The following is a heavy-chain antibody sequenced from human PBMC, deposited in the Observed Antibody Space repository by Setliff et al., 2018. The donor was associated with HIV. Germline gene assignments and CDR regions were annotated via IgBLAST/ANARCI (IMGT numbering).Heavy chain of an antibody. V-gene: IGHV4-59*08. CDR3: AGHSPNVGVRGDAFDI. Sequence: LSLTCTVSGGSISSHYWIWIRQPPGKGLEWTGYIHYSGATNYNPSLKSRVTISLDTSRTQFSLRLSSVTAADTAVYYCAGHSPNVGVRGDAFDIWGQGTVVTVSS. CDR2: IHYSGAT. J-gene: IGHJ3*02. D-gene: IGHD2-8*01. CDR1: GGSISSHY.